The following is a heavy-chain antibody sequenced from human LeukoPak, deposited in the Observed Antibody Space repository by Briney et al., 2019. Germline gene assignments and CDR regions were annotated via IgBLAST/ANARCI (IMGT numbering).Heavy chain of an antibody. Sequence: PGGSLRLSCAASGFTFSNCWMSWVRQAPGKGLEWVSGISGSGDNTYYADSVKGRFTISRDNSKNTLYLQMNSLRAEDTAVYYCARDRSYRYFDYWGQGTLVTVSS. CDR2: ISGSGDNT. J-gene: IGHJ4*02. D-gene: IGHD1-26*01. CDR3: ARDRSYRYFDY. CDR1: GFTFSNCW. V-gene: IGHV3-23*01.